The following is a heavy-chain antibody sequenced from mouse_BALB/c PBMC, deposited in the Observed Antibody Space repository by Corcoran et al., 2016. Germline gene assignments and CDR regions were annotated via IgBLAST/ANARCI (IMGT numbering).Heavy chain of an antibody. V-gene: IGHV14-3*02. CDR2: IDPANGNT. Sequence: EVQLQQSGAELVKPGASVKLSCTASGFNIKDTYMHWVKQRPEQGLEWIGRIDPANGNTKYDPKFQSKATITADTSSNTAYLQLSSLTSEDTAVYYCARYYGSSPYAMDYWGQGTSVTVSS. D-gene: IGHD1-1*01. J-gene: IGHJ4*01. CDR3: ARYYGSSPYAMDY. CDR1: GFNIKDTY.